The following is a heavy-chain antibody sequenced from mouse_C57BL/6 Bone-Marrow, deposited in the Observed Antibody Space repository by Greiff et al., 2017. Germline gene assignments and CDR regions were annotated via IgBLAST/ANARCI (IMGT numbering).Heavy chain of an antibody. Sequence: EVQLHQSGPELVKPGASVKIPCKASGYTFTDYNMDWVKQSHGKSLEWIGDINPNNGGTIYNQKFKGKATLTVDKSSSTAYMELRSLTSEDTAVYYCARRDSHYYAMDYWGQGTSVTVSS. V-gene: IGHV1-18*01. CDR3: ARRDSHYYAMDY. CDR1: GYTFTDYN. J-gene: IGHJ4*01. CDR2: INPNNGGT.